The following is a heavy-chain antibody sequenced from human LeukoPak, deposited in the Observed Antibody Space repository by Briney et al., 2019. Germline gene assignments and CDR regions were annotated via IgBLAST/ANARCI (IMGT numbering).Heavy chain of an antibody. J-gene: IGHJ5*02. Sequence: SETLSLTCTVSGDSISRSAYYWAWIRQPPGKGLEWIGSVYYGRSPYFNPSLESRATISVDTSKNHFSLKMSSVTAADTAVYYCARPLHCTNGVCYTTESWFDPWGQGTLVTVSS. D-gene: IGHD2-8*01. CDR1: GDSISRSAYY. CDR3: ARPLHCTNGVCYTTESWFDP. V-gene: IGHV4-39*02. CDR2: VYYGRSP.